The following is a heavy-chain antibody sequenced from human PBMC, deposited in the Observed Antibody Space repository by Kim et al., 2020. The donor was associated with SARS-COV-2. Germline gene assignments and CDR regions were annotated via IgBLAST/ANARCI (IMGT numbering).Heavy chain of an antibody. CDR3: ARPGGDAFDI. V-gene: IGHV5-51*01. CDR2: DT. D-gene: IGHD1-26*01. Sequence: DTRYSPSFQGQVTISADKSISTAYLQWSSLKASDTAMYYCARPGGDAFDIWGQGTMVTVSS. J-gene: IGHJ3*02.